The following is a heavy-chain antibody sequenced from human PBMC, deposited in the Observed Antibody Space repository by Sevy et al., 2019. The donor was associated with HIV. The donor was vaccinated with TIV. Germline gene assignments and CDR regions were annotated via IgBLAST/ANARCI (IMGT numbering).Heavy chain of an antibody. CDR1: GFTFRSYT. CDR2: ISSSRSYI. J-gene: IGHJ4*02. Sequence: GGSPRLSCVASGFTFRSYTMKWVRQAPGKGLECVSSISSSRSYIYYADSVKGRFTISRDDAKNSLYLQMNTLRAEDAALYYCARVRPYDTRDFDYWGQGTLVTVSS. CDR3: ARVRPYDTRDFDY. D-gene: IGHD3-22*01. V-gene: IGHV3-21*01.